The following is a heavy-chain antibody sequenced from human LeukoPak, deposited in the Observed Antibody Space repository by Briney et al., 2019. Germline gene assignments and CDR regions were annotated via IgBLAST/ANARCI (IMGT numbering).Heavy chain of an antibody. J-gene: IGHJ5*02. CDR2: INHSGST. CDR1: GGSFSGYY. CDR3: ARDLGVTAVLPNWFDP. Sequence: SETLSLTCAVYGGSFSGYYWSWIRQPPGKGLEWIGEINHSGSTNYNPSLKSRVTISVDTSKNQFSLKLSSVTAADTAVYYCARDLGVTAVLPNWFDPWGQGTLVTVSS. V-gene: IGHV4-34*01. D-gene: IGHD4-11*01.